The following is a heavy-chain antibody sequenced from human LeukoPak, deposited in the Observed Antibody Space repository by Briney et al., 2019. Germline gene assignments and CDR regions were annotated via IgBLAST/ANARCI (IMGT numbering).Heavy chain of an antibody. V-gene: IGHV4-59*08. J-gene: IGHJ6*04. Sequence: ASETLSLTCTVSGGSLNGYYWGWIRQPPGKGLECIGYIHSSEGTAHNASLKSRLTISLDMPKNQFSLTLSSVTAADTAVYYCARHVYGEGMVVWGKGTTVTVSS. CDR2: IHSSEGT. CDR3: ARHVYGEGMVV. D-gene: IGHD4-17*01. CDR1: GGSLNGYY.